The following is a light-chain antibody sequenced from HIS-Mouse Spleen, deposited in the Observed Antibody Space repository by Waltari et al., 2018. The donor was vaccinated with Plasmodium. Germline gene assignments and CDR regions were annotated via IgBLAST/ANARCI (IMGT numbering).Light chain of an antibody. J-gene: IGKJ1*01. CDR2: KAC. CDR1: QSISSW. CDR3: QQYNSYWT. Sequence: DIQMTQSPSTLSASVGDRVTITCRASQSISSWLAWYQQKPGKAPKLLIYKACSLESGVPSRLSGSGSVTEFTLTIRSMQPDEFATYYCQQYNSYWTFGQGTKVEIK. V-gene: IGKV1-5*03.